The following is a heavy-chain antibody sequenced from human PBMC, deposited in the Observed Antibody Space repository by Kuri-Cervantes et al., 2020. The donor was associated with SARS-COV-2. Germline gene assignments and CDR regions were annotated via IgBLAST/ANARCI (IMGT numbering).Heavy chain of an antibody. V-gene: IGHV4-4*07. CDR3: ARKELEGRFYYSGMDV. J-gene: IGHJ6*02. D-gene: IGHD1-1*01. CDR2: IYTSGST. CDR1: GGSISSYY. Sequence: GSLRLSCTVSGGSISSYYWSWIRQPAGKGLEWIGRIYTSGSTNYNPSLKSRVTMSVDTSKNQFSLKLSSVTAADTAVYYCARKELEGRFYYSGMDVWGQGTTVTVSS.